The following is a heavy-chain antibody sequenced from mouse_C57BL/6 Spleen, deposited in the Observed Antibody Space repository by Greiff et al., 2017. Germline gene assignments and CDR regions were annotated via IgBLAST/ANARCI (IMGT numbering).Heavy chain of an antibody. CDR3: AWGLGDY. V-gene: IGHV1-26*01. D-gene: IGHD3-3*01. CDR1: GYTFTDYY. Sequence: EVQLQQSGPELVKPGASVKISCKASGYTFTDYYMNWVKQSHGKSLEWIGDINPNNGGTSYNQKFKGKATLTVDKSSSTAYMELRSLTSEDSAVYYCAWGLGDYWGQGTTLTVSS. J-gene: IGHJ2*01. CDR2: INPNNGGT.